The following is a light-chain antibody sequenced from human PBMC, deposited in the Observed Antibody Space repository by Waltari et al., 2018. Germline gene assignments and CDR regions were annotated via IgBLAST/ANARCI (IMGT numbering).Light chain of an antibody. CDR2: GST. CDR3: QSYDTSLSVV. J-gene: IGLJ3*02. Sequence: QSVLTQPPSVSGAPGQRVTISCTGCGAKLGSGYAIPWYQQLPRAAPKLLIYGSTSRPLGVPARFFGSTSGASASLAIIGLQAEDEADYYCQSYDTSLSVVFGGGTKLTVL. V-gene: IGLV1-40*01. CDR1: GAKLGSGYA.